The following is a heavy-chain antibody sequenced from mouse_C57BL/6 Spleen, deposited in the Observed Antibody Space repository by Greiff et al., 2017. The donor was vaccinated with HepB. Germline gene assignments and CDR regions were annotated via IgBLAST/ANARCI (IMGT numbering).Heavy chain of an antibody. D-gene: IGHD3-2*02. CDR3: ARKAQATVDY. J-gene: IGHJ2*01. CDR2: INPYNGGT. Sequence: EVQRVESGPVLVKPGASVKMSCKASGYTFTDYYMNWVKQSHGKSLEWIGVINPYNGGTSYNQKFKGKATLTVDKSSSTAYMELNSLTSEDSAVYYCARKAQATVDYWGQGTTLTVSS. V-gene: IGHV1-19*01. CDR1: GYTFTDYY.